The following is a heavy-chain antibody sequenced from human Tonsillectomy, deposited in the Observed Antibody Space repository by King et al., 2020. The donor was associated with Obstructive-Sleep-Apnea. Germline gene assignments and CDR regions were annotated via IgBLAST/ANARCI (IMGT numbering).Heavy chain of an antibody. CDR3: AGGARPLNWDFDL. V-gene: IGHV3-30*04. CDR2: TSYDGTNQ. J-gene: IGHJ2*01. Sequence: QLVQSGGGVVQPGRSLRLSCAASGFIFSNYVMHWVRQAPGKGLQWVAVTSYDGTNQHYTDSVKGRFSISRDNSNNTQYLQMNRLSPEDTAVYYCAGGARPLNWDFDLWGRGTLVTVSS. CDR1: GFIFSNYV.